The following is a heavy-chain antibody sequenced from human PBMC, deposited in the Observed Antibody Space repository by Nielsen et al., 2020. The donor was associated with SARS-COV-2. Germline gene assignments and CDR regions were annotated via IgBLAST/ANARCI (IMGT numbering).Heavy chain of an antibody. V-gene: IGHV3-20*04. CDR2: INWNGGST. J-gene: IGHJ4*02. CDR3: ARDAAWGDSSSSY. Sequence: GESLKISCAASGFTFDDYGMSWVRQAPGKGLEWVSGINWNGGSTGYADSVKGRFTISRDNSKNTLYLQMNSLRAEDTAVYYCARDAAWGDSSSSYWGQGTLVTVSS. CDR1: GFTFDDYG. D-gene: IGHD6-6*01.